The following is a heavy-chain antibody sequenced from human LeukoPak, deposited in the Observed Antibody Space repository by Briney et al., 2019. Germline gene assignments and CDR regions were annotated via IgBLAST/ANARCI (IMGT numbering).Heavy chain of an antibody. D-gene: IGHD3-22*01. Sequence: GGSLRLSCAASGFTFSGYSMNWVRQAPGKGLEWVAVIWHDGSNKYHADSVKGRFTISRDNSRNTLYLQMSSLRGEDTAVYYCARGDSSGYYHYFDYWGQGALVAVSS. J-gene: IGHJ4*02. CDR1: GFTFSGYS. CDR3: ARGDSSGYYHYFDY. V-gene: IGHV3-33*08. CDR2: IWHDGSNK.